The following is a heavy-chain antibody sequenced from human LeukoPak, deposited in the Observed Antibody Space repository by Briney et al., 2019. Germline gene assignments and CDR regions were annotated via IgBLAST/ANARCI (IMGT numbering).Heavy chain of an antibody. CDR1: GYTFTSYG. D-gene: IGHD4-17*01. CDR2: ISAYNGNT. Sequence: ASVKVSCKASGYTFTSYGISWVRQAPGQGLEWMGWISAYNGNTNYAQKLQGRVTMTTDTSTSTAYMELRSLRSDDTAVYYCARKDDYGDYVVGEDWFDPWGQGTLVTVSS. J-gene: IGHJ5*02. CDR3: ARKDDYGDYVVGEDWFDP. V-gene: IGHV1-18*01.